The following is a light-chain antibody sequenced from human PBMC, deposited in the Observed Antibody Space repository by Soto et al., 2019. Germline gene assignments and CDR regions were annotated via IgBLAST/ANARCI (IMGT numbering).Light chain of an antibody. CDR1: QSVSSNH. CDR2: AAS. J-gene: IGKJ1*01. Sequence: IVLTQSPGSLSLSPRERATLSCGASQSVSSNHLAWYQQKPGQAPRLLIYAASSRDTGIPARFSGSGSGTDFTLTISRLEPEDFAVYYCQQYGSSGPFGQVTKVDIK. CDR3: QQYGSSGP. V-gene: IGKV3-20*01.